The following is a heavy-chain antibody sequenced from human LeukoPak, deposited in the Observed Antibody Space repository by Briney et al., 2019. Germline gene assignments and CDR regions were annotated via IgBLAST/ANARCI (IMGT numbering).Heavy chain of an antibody. Sequence: ASVKVSCKASGYTFTSYGISWVRQAPGQGLEWMGWISAYNGNTNYAQKLQGRVTMTTDTSTSTAYMELRSLRSDDTAVYYCARQPQTIVGATYYGMDVWGQGTTVTVSS. CDR3: ARQPQTIVGATYYGMDV. J-gene: IGHJ6*02. CDR1: GYTFTSYG. CDR2: ISAYNGNT. V-gene: IGHV1-18*01. D-gene: IGHD1-26*01.